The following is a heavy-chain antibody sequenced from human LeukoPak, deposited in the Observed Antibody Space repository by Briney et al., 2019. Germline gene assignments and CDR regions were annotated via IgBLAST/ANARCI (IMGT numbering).Heavy chain of an antibody. V-gene: IGHV3-48*04. CDR2: ISSSSSTI. D-gene: IGHD6-13*01. Sequence: PGGSLRLSCAASGFTFSSYSMNWVRQAPGKGLEWVSYISSSSSTIYYADSVKGRFTISRDNAKNSLYLQMNSLRAEDTAVYYCARAAPYSSSFSPNWFDPWGQGTLVTVSS. J-gene: IGHJ5*02. CDR3: ARAAPYSSSFSPNWFDP. CDR1: GFTFSSYS.